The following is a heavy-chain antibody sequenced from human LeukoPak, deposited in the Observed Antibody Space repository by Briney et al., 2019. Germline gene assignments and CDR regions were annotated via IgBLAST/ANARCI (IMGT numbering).Heavy chain of an antibody. V-gene: IGHV4-38-2*01. J-gene: IGHJ4*02. Sequence: PSGTLSLTCAVSSYSISSGYYWGWIRQPPGKGLGWIGSIYHSGSTYYNPSLKSRVTISVDTSKNQFSLKLSSVTAADTAVYYCARHTIAPYTGIAVLGDFDYWGQGTLVTVSS. CDR3: ARHTIAPYTGIAVLGDFDY. CDR2: IYHSGST. D-gene: IGHD6-19*01. CDR1: SYSISSGYY.